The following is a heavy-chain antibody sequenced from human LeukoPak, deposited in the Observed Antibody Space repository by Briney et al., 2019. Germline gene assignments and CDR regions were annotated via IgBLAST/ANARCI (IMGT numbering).Heavy chain of an antibody. Sequence: GGSLRLSCAASGFTFSDYYMSWIRQAPGKGLEWVSYISSSGSTIYYADSVKGRFTISRDDANNSLYLHMNSLRAEDTALYYCARALYSSGWYEDYWGQGTLVTVSS. D-gene: IGHD6-19*01. J-gene: IGHJ4*02. V-gene: IGHV3-11*04. CDR2: ISSSGSTI. CDR3: ARALYSSGWYEDY. CDR1: GFTFSDYY.